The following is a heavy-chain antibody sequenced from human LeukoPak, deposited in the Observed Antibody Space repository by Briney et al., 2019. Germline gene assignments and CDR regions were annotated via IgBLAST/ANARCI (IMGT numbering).Heavy chain of an antibody. Sequence: SETLSLTCTASGGSISSSSYCWGWIRQPPGKGLEWIGSIYYSGSTYYNPSLKSRVTISVDTSKNQFSLKLSSVTAADTAVYYCARPRARGAFDIWGQGTMVTVSS. CDR1: GGSISSSSYC. CDR2: IYYSGST. J-gene: IGHJ3*02. D-gene: IGHD4/OR15-4a*01. V-gene: IGHV4-39*01. CDR3: ARPRARGAFDI.